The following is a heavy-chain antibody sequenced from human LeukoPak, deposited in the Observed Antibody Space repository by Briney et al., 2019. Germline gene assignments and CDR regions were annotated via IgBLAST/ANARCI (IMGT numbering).Heavy chain of an antibody. J-gene: IGHJ4*02. CDR3: AREGLEGDGYNHFDY. D-gene: IGHD5-24*01. Sequence: SVKVSCKASGGTFSSYAISWVRQAPGQGLEWMGRIIPILGIANYAQKFQGRVTITADKSTSTAYMEPSSLRSEDTAVYYCAREGLEGDGYNHFDYWGQGTLVTVSS. CDR1: GGTFSSYA. V-gene: IGHV1-69*04. CDR2: IIPILGIA.